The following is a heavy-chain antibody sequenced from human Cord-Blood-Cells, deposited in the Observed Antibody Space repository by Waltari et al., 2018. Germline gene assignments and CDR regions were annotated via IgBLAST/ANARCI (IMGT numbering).Heavy chain of an antibody. V-gene: IGHV4-59*11. Sequence: QVQLQESGPGLVKPSETLSLTCTVSGGSISSHYWSWIRQPPGKGLEWIGYIYYSGSTNYNPALKGRVTISVDTSKNQFSLKLSSVTAADTAVYYCARGGGAFDIWGQGTMVTVSS. CDR3: ARGGGAFDI. CDR2: IYYSGST. J-gene: IGHJ3*02. CDR1: GGSISSHY.